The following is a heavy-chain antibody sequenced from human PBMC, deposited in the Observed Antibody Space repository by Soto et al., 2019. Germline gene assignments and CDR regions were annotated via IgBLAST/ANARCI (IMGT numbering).Heavy chain of an antibody. V-gene: IGHV1-18*01. CDR2: ISAYNGNT. CDR1: GYTFTSYG. J-gene: IGHJ4*02. Sequence: ASVKVSCKASGYTFTSYGISWVRQAPGQGLEWMGWISAYNGNTNYAQKLQGRVTMTTDTSTSTAYMELRSLRSDDTAVYYCARDTAIFGVVITHQGFDYWGQGTLVTVSS. CDR3: ARDTAIFGVVITHQGFDY. D-gene: IGHD3-3*01.